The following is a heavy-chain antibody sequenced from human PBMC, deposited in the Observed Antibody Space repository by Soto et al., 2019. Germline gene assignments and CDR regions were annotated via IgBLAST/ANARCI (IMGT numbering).Heavy chain of an antibody. CDR3: ARDYYKYYDSSGYYRSPAY. CDR1: GYTFTSYY. J-gene: IGHJ4*02. Sequence: ASVKVSCKASGYTFTSYYMHWVRQAPGQGLEWMGIINPSGGSTSYADSVKGRFTISRDNSRNTLFLQMNSLRAEDTAVYYCARDYYKYYDSSGYYRSPAYWGQGTLVTVSS. V-gene: IGHV1-46*04. CDR2: INPSGGST. D-gene: IGHD3-22*01.